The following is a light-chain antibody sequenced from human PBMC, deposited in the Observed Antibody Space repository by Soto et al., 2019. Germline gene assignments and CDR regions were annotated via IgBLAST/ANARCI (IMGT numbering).Light chain of an antibody. V-gene: IGLV1-40*01. CDR2: DVS. CDR3: SSYTSSTPWV. CDR1: SSNIGAGYE. J-gene: IGLJ1*01. Sequence: QSVLAQPPSVSGAPGQRVTISCTGSSSNIGAGYEVHWYQQHPGKAPKLMIYDVSNRPSGVSNRFSGSKSGNTASLTISGFQVEEEADYYCSSYTSSTPWVFGTGT.